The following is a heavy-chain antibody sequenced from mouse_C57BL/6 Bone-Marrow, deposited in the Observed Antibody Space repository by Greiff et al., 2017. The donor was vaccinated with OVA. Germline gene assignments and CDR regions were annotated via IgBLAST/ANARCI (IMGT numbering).Heavy chain of an antibody. V-gene: IGHV1-55*01. D-gene: IGHD1-1*01. CDR2: IYPGSGST. J-gene: IGHJ4*01. Sequence: QVQLKQPGAELVKPGASVKMSCKASGYTFTSYWITWVKQRPGQGLEWIGDIYPGSGSTNYNEKFKSKATLTVDTSSSTAYMQLSSLTSEDSAVYYCQGYCGSRFDYYAMDYWGQGTSVTVSS. CDR3: QGYCGSRFDYYAMDY. CDR1: GYTFTSYW.